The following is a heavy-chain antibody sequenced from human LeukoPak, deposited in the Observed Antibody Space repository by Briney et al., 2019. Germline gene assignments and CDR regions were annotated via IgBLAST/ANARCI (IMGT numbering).Heavy chain of an antibody. V-gene: IGHV4-39*01. J-gene: IGHJ4*02. CDR3: ARLTIYASGEDS. CDR2: IYYSGST. D-gene: IGHD2/OR15-2a*01. Sequence: PSETLSLTCTVSSGSISSSSYYWGWIRQPPGKGLEWIGSIYYSGSTYYDPSLKGRVTISVDTSKNQFSLKLSSVTAADTAVYYCARLTIYASGEDSWGQGTLVTVSS. CDR1: SGSISSSSYY.